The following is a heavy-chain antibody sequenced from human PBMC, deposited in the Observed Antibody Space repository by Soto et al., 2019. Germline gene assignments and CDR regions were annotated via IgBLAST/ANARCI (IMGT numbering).Heavy chain of an antibody. D-gene: IGHD6-6*01. CDR1: GFTFSNYA. J-gene: IGHJ5*02. Sequence: GGSLRLSCASSGFTFSNYAMSWVRQAPGKGLEWVSAITESGGSTYYADSVKGRFTISRDNSKNTLYLQMNSLRAEDTAVYYCAKEVWQLVVLGWFDPWGQGTLVTVSS. CDR3: AKEVWQLVVLGWFDP. CDR2: ITESGGST. V-gene: IGHV3-23*01.